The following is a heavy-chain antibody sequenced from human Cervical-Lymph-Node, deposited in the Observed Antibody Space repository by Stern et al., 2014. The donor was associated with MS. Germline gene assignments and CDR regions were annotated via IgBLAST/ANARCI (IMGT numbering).Heavy chain of an antibody. CDR1: AGTFSSYT. CDR2: IIPMLGIT. J-gene: IGHJ4*02. CDR3: AIQGEDGDSDDH. D-gene: IGHD4-17*01. V-gene: IGHV1-69*02. Sequence: QVQLVQSGAEVKKPGSSVKVSCQASAGTFSSYTISWVRQAPGQGIEWMGRIIPMLGITYYAQKFQGRVTITADKSTSTAYMEMRSLRSEDTAVYYCAIQGEDGDSDDHWGQGTLVTVSS.